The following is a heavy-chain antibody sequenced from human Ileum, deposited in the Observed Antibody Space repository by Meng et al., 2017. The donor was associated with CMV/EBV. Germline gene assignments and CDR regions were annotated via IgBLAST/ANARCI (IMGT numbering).Heavy chain of an antibody. J-gene: IGHJ4*02. CDR3: AKGKSYFFEY. CDR2: ISGGGLPK. Sequence: GGSLRLSCAASGFTFSNFHMNWVRQAPGKGLEWVAYISGGGLPKYYADSMKGRITISRDNAKNSLYLQIDNVGVDDTAVYYCAKGKSYFFEYWGPGALVTFYS. CDR1: GFTFSNFH. V-gene: IGHV3-48*04. D-gene: IGHD3-10*01.